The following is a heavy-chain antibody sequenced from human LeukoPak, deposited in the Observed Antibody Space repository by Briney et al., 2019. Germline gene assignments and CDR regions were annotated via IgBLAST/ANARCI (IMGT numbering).Heavy chain of an antibody. CDR3: ARVDIVATPYSYYFDY. Sequence: PGGSLRLSCAASGFTFSSYEMNWVRQAPGKGLEWVSYISSSGSTINYADSVRGRFTISRDNAKNSLYLQMNSLRAEDTAVYYCARVDIVATPYSYYFDYWGQGTLVTVSS. CDR1: GFTFSSYE. V-gene: IGHV3-48*03. J-gene: IGHJ4*02. CDR2: ISSSGSTI. D-gene: IGHD5-12*01.